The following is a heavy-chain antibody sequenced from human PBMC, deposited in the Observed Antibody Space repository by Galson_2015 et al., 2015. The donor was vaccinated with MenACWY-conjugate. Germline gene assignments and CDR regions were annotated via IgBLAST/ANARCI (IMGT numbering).Heavy chain of an antibody. D-gene: IGHD6-13*01. CDR1: GYTFTTFG. J-gene: IGHJ4*02. CDR2: ISTYNGNA. V-gene: IGHV1-18*01. Sequence: SVKVSCKAAGYTFTTFGITWVRKAPGQGLEWMGWISTYNGNANYAQKVRDRVMMTTDTSTNTVHMELKSLTSDDTAVYFCARDPIGRHDSSSWFWSDWGQGTPVTVAS. CDR3: ARDPIGRHDSSSWFWSD.